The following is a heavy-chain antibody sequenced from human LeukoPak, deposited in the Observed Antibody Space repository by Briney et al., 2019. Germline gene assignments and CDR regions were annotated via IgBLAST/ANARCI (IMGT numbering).Heavy chain of an antibody. CDR1: GFSLSTSGVG. V-gene: IGHV4-39*07. D-gene: IGHD4-23*01. CDR2: INHSGST. J-gene: IGHJ1*01. Sequence: SGPTLVNPTQTLTLTCTFSGFSLSTSGVGVGWIRQPPGKGLEWIGEINHSGSTNYNPSLKSRVTISVDTSKNQFSLKLSSVTAADTAVYYCARGSLYGGTARDFQHWGQGTLVTVSS. CDR3: ARGSLYGGTARDFQH.